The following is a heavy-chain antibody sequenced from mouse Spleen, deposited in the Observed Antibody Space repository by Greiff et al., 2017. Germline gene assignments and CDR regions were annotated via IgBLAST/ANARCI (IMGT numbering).Heavy chain of an antibody. Sequence: VQLKESGGGLVKPGGSLKLSCAASGFTFSDYGMHWVRQAPEKGLEWVAYISSGSSTIYYADTVKGRFTISRDNAKNTLFLQMTSLRSEDTAMYYCERVIYYGNMDYWGQGTSVTVSS. V-gene: IGHV5-17*01. D-gene: IGHD2-1*01. CDR3: ERVIYYGNMDY. CDR2: ISSGSSTI. J-gene: IGHJ4*01. CDR1: GFTFSDYG.